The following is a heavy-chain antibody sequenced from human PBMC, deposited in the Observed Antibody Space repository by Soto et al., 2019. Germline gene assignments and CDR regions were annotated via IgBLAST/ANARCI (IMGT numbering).Heavy chain of an antibody. CDR3: ARGDYYYYGMDV. CDR1: GFTFSSYN. J-gene: IGHJ6*02. CDR2: ISGSSSYI. V-gene: IGHV3-21*01. Sequence: RGSLRLSCAGSGFTFSSYNMNWVRQAPGKGLEWVSSISGSSSYIYYADSVKGRFTISRDNAKNSLDLQMNSLRAEDTAVYYCARGDYYYYGMDVWGQGTTVTVSS.